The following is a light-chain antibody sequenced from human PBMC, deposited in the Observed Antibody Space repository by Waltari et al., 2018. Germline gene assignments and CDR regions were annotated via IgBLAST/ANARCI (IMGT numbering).Light chain of an antibody. CDR1: TSDVGGYTH. J-gene: IGLJ3*02. CDR2: DVS. CDR3: SSYTSSTTVV. Sequence: QSALTPPASVSGSPGQSITISCPGTTSDVGGYTHVPQYQQHPGKAPKLMIYDVSKRPSGVSNRFSGSKSGNTASLTISGLQAEDEADYYCSSYTSSTTVVFGGGTKLTVL. V-gene: IGLV2-14*01.